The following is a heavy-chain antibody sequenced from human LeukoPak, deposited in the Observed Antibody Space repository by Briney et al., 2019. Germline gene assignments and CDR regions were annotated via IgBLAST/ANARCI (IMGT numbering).Heavy chain of an antibody. CDR2: IIPILGIA. J-gene: IGHJ5*02. CDR1: GGTFSSYA. D-gene: IGHD3-10*01. CDR3: AVGLLWFGELLWGNWFDP. Sequence: SVKVSCKASGGTFSSYAISWVRQAPGQGLEWMGRIIPILGIANYAQKFQGRVTITADKSTSTAYMELSSLRSEDMAVYYCAVGLLWFGELLWGNWFDPWGQGTLVTVSS. V-gene: IGHV1-69*04.